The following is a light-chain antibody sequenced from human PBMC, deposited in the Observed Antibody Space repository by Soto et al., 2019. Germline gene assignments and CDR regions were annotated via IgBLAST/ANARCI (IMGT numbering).Light chain of an antibody. CDR1: SSDVGGYNY. J-gene: IGLJ1*01. V-gene: IGLV2-11*01. CDR2: DVS. CDR3: CSSAGNCYV. Sequence: QSALTQPRSVSGSPGQSVTISCTGTSSDVGGYNYVSWNQQHPGKAPKVMIYDVSKRPSGVPDRYSGSKSGNTASLTISGLQAEDEADYYCCSSAGNCYVFGTGTKLTVL.